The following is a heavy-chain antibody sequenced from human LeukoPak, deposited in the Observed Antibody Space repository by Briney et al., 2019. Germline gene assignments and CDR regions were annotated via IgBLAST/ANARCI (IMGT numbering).Heavy chain of an antibody. CDR3: ATHMEQQLVPLAFDY. CDR1: GFTFDDYA. V-gene: IGHV3-9*01. D-gene: IGHD6-13*01. Sequence: GRSLRLSCAASGFTFDDYAMHWVRQAPWKGLEWVSGISWNSGSIGYADSVKGRFTISRDNAKNSLYLQMNSLRSDDTAVYYCATHMEQQLVPLAFDYWGQGTLVTVSS. CDR2: ISWNSGSI. J-gene: IGHJ4*02.